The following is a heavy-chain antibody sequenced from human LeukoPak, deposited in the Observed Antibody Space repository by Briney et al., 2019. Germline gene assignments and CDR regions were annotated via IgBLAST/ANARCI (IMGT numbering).Heavy chain of an antibody. CDR1: GYTFINYD. CDR2: MNPNSGKT. CDR3: ARMNKSGKNNWFDP. D-gene: IGHD1/OR15-1a*01. V-gene: IGHV1-8*03. J-gene: IGHJ5*02. Sequence: ASVKVSCKASGYTFINYDINWVRQATGQGLEWMGWMNPNSGKTGYAQKFRGRVNISRNTSINTSSLSSEDTAIYYCARMNKSGKNNWFDPWGQGTLVTASS.